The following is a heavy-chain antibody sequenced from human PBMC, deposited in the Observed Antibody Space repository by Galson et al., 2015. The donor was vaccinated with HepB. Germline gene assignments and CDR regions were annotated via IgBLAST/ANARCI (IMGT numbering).Heavy chain of an antibody. V-gene: IGHV3-23*01. CDR3: AKNAGRWESFDS. Sequence: SLRLSCAASGFTFSSYAMTWVRQAPGKGLEWVSSISLSEVSTYYADSVKGRFAISRDNSKNTLYLQLNSLRADDTAVYYCAKNAGRWESFDSWGQGTLVTVSS. J-gene: IGHJ4*02. CDR2: ISLSEVST. CDR1: GFTFSSYA. D-gene: IGHD1-26*01.